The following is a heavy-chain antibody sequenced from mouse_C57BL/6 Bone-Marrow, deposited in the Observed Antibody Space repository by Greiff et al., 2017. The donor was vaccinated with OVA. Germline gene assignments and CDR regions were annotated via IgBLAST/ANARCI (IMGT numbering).Heavy chain of an antibody. CDR3: ARSGLLRYWYFDV. Sequence: VQLQQSGPELVKPGASVKISCKASGYSFTGYYMNWVKQSPEKSLEWIGEINPSTGGTTYNQKFKAKATLTVDKSSSTAYMQLKSLTSEDSAVYYGARSGLLRYWYFDVWGTGTTVTVSS. D-gene: IGHD1-1*01. CDR1: GYSFTGYY. J-gene: IGHJ1*03. CDR2: INPSTGGT. V-gene: IGHV1-42*01.